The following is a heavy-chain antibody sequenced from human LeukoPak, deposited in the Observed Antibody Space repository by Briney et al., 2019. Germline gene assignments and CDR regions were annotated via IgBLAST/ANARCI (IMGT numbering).Heavy chain of an antibody. D-gene: IGHD4-17*01. CDR2: FSVSGTTM. Sequence: GGSLRLSCATSGFTFTDYYMTWIRQAPGRGLEGISYFSVSGTTMYYADSVKGRFTLSRDNAKNSPYLQMNSLRAHDTVVSYGARVGRLHYGEYVAFDYWGQGALVTAS. J-gene: IGHJ4*02. CDR3: ARVGRLHYGEYVAFDY. CDR1: GFTFTDYY. V-gene: IGHV3-11*01.